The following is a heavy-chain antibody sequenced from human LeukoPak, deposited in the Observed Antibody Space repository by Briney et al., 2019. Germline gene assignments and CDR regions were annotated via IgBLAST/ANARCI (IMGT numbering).Heavy chain of an antibody. CDR2: IYYSGST. V-gene: IGHV4-31*03. CDR1: GGSISSGGYY. Sequence: SETLSLTCTVSGGSISSGGYYWSWIRQHPGKGLEWIGHIYYSGSTYYNPSLKSRVTISVDTSKNQFSLKLSSVTAADTAVYYCARRRGGYGDPGMDVWGKGTTVTVSS. CDR3: ARRRGGYGDPGMDV. J-gene: IGHJ6*04. D-gene: IGHD4-17*01.